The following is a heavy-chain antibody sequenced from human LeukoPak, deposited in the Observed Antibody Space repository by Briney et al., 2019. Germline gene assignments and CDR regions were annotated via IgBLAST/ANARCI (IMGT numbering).Heavy chain of an antibody. CDR1: GGSISSYY. CDR2: IYYSGST. D-gene: IGHD5-24*01. Sequence: PSETLSLTCTVSGGSISSYYWSWIRQPPGKGLEWIGYIYYSGSTNYNPFLKSRVTISVDTSKNQFSLKLSSVTAADTAVYYCARAPDDYVDYWGQGTLVTVSS. CDR3: ARAPDDYVDY. V-gene: IGHV4-59*01. J-gene: IGHJ4*02.